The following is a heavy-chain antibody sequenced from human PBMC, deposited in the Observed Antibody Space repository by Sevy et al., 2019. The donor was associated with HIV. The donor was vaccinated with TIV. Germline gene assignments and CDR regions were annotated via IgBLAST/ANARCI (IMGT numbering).Heavy chain of an antibody. Sequence: SETLSLTCTVSGGSISSSSYYWGWIRQPPGKGLEWIGGIYYSGSTYYNPSLKSRVTISVDTSKNQFSLKLSSVTAADTAVYYCARQAPLLSDYWGQGTLVTVSS. CDR2: IYYSGST. CDR3: ARQAPLLSDY. V-gene: IGHV4-39*01. J-gene: IGHJ4*02. CDR1: GGSISSSSYY.